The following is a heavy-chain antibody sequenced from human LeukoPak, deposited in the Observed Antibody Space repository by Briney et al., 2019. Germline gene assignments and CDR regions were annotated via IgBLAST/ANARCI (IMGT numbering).Heavy chain of an antibody. J-gene: IGHJ5*02. V-gene: IGHV1-2*02. CDR3: ARSYDFSSSPPFDP. CDR1: GYTFTGYY. D-gene: IGHD3-3*01. CDR2: INPNSGGT. Sequence: ASVKVSFKASGYTFTGYYRHWVRQAPGQGLEWMGWINPNSGGTKYAQKFQGRVTLTRDTSISTAYMELSRLRCDDTAVYYCARSYDFSSSPPFDPWGQGTLVTVSS.